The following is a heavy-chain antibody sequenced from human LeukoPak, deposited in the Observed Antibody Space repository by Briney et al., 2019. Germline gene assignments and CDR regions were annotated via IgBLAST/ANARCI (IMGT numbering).Heavy chain of an antibody. J-gene: IGHJ4*02. CDR1: GFTFSSYA. CDR3: AKVGDIAVAGFIDY. D-gene: IGHD6-19*01. Sequence: GGSLRLSCAASGFTFSSYAMSWVRQAPGKGLEWVSAISGSGGSTYYADSVKGRFTVSRDNSKNTLYLQMNSLRAEDTAVYYCAKVGDIAVAGFIDYWGQGTLVTVSS. V-gene: IGHV3-23*01. CDR2: ISGSGGST.